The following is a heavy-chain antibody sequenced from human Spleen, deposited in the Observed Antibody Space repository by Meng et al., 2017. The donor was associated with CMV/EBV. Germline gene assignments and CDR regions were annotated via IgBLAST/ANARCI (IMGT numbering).Heavy chain of an antibody. D-gene: IGHD1-26*01. CDR3: AREVGP. J-gene: IGHJ5*02. CDR1: GFTLSNYG. CDR2: ITSSSSSI. V-gene: IGHV3-21*01. Sequence: GGSLRLSCAASGFTLSNYGINWVRQAPGKGLEWVSSITSSSSSIYYADSVKGRFTISSDNAKNSLYLQMNSLRAEDTAVYSCAREVGPWGQGTLVTVSS.